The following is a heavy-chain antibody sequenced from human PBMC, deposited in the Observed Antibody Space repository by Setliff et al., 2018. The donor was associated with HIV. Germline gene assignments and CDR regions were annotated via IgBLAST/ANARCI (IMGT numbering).Heavy chain of an antibody. CDR2: IYYSGST. V-gene: IGHV4-59*08. J-gene: IGHJ3*02. CDR3: ARVPHYGDSPTFLDI. D-gene: IGHD4-17*01. CDR1: GGSISGYY. Sequence: SETLSLTCTVSGGSISGYYWSWIRQPPGKGLEWIGYIYYSGSTSYNPSLKSRVTISVDTSKNQFSLKLSSVTAADTAVYYCARVPHYGDSPTFLDIWGQGIMVTVSS.